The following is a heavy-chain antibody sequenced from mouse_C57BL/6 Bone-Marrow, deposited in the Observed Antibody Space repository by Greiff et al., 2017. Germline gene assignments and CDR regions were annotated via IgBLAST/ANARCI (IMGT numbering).Heavy chain of an antibody. D-gene: IGHD1-1*01. CDR2: IHPNSGST. CDR1: GYTFTSYW. V-gene: IGHV1-64*01. CDR3: ARRCYYGSSPYYFDD. J-gene: IGHJ2*01. Sequence: QVQLQQPGAELVKPGASVKLSCKASGYTFTSYWMHWVKQRPGQGLEWIGMIHPNSGSTNYNEKFKSKATLTVDKSSSTAYMQLSSLTSEDSAVYYCARRCYYGSSPYYFDDWGQCTTLTVSS.